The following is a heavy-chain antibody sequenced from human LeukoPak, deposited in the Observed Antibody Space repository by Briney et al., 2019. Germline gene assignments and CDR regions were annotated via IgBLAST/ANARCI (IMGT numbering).Heavy chain of an antibody. CDR1: GFTFSSYG. CDR2: IGGSADSA. J-gene: IGHJ3*02. V-gene: IGHV3-23*01. D-gene: IGHD1-26*01. Sequence: PGGSLRLSCAASGFTFSSYGMHWVRQAARQAPGKGLEWVSVIGGSADSADYADSVKGRFTISRDDSKNTLYLQMISLRSEDTAVYYCAKDSVAYNGIYDAFDIWGQGTMVTVSS. CDR3: AKDSVAYNGIYDAFDI.